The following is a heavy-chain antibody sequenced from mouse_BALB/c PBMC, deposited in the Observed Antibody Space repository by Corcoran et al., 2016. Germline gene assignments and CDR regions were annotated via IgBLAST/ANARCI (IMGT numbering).Heavy chain of an antibody. CDR3: ARVYYGNGAWFAY. D-gene: IGHD2-1*01. J-gene: IGHJ3*01. CDR1: GYTFTNYG. V-gene: IGHV9-1*02. CDR2: INTDTGEL. Sequence: QIQLVQSGPELKKPGETVKISCKASGYTFTNYGMNWVKQAPGKGLKWMGWINTDTGELTYADDFKGRFAFSLETSASTAYLQINNLKNEDMATYFGARVYYGNGAWFAYWGQGTLVTVSA.